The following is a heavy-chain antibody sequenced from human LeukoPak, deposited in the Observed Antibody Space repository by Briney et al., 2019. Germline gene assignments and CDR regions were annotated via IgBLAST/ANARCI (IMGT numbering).Heavy chain of an antibody. V-gene: IGHV1-24*01. Sequence: ALVKVSCKVSGYTLTELSMHWVRQAPGKGLEWMGGFDPEDGETIYAQKFQGRVTITRDTSASTAYMELSSLRSEDTAVYYCARDQYYFDYWGQGTLVTVSS. CDR3: ARDQYYFDY. CDR2: FDPEDGET. CDR1: GYTLTELS. J-gene: IGHJ4*02.